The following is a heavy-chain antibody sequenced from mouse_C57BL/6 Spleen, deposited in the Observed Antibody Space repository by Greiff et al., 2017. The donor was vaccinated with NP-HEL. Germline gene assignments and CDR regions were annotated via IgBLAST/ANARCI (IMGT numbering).Heavy chain of an antibody. CDR1: GYTFTDYY. V-gene: IGHV1-19*01. CDR2: INPYNGGT. J-gene: IGHJ1*03. D-gene: IGHD1-1*01. CDR3: ARSITTVVATYWYFDV. Sequence: VQLKESGPVLVKPGASVKMSCKASGYTFTDYYMNWVKQSHGKSLEWIGVINPYNGGTSYNQKFKGKATLTVDKSSSTAYMELNSLTSEDSAVYYCARSITTVVATYWYFDVWGTGTTVTVSS.